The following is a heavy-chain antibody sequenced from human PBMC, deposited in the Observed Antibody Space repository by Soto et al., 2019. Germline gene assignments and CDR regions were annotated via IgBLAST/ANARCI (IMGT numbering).Heavy chain of an antibody. CDR3: ARKAPHRGWSFDY. D-gene: IGHD6-19*01. CDR2: IYYSGST. J-gene: IGHJ4*02. CDR1: GGSISSNSYY. V-gene: IGHV4-39*01. Sequence: SETLSLTCTVSGGSISSNSYYWGWIRQPPGKGLEWIGSIYYSGSTYDNPSLKSRVTISIDTSKSQFSLKLTSVTAADTALYYCARKAPHRGWSFDYWGKGTPVTVAS.